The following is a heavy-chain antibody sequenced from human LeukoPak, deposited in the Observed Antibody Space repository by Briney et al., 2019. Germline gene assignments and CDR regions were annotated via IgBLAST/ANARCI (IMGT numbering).Heavy chain of an antibody. D-gene: IGHD3-3*01. J-gene: IGHJ4*02. CDR2: IKSKTDGGTT. Sequence: GGSLRLSCAASGFTFSNAWMNWVRQAPGKGLEWVGRIKSKTDGGTTDYAAPVKGRLTISRDDSKNTLYLQMNSLKTEDTAVYYCTTDFWSGYYYFDYWGQGTLVTVSS. CDR1: GFTFSNAW. CDR3: TTDFWSGYYYFDY. V-gene: IGHV3-15*07.